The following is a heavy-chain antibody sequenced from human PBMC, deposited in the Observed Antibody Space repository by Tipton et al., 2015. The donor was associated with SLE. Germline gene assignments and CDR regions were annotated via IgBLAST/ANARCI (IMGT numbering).Heavy chain of an antibody. CDR2: IYYSGST. Sequence: TLSLTCAVYGGSFSGYYWSWIRQPPGKGLEWIGYIYYSGSTYYNPSLKSRVTISVDTSKNQFSLKLSSVTAADTAVYYCARAGWSTRSAFDIWGQGTMVTVSS. CDR1: GGSFSGYY. CDR3: ARAGWSTRSAFDI. D-gene: IGHD2-8*02. J-gene: IGHJ3*02. V-gene: IGHV4-34*01.